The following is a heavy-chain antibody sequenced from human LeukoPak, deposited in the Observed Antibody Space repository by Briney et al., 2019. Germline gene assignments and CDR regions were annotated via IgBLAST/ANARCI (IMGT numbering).Heavy chain of an antibody. Sequence: HPGGSLRLSCAASGFTFSSYSMNWVRQAPGKGLEWVSVISDSGVNTDYTDSVKGRFTISRDNSKNTLFLQMNSLRVEDTAVYYCAKGGDFWSQVWIDPWGQGTLVSVSS. D-gene: IGHD3-3*01. J-gene: IGHJ5*02. CDR2: ISDSGVNT. CDR1: GFTFSSYS. CDR3: AKGGDFWSQVWIDP. V-gene: IGHV3-23*01.